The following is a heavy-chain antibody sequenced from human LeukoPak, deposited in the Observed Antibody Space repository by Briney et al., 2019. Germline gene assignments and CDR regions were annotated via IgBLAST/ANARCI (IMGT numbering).Heavy chain of an antibody. CDR3: AKDDGSATMGFDS. V-gene: IGHV1-69*05. Sequence: SVTVSFKASGGTFSRYAFSWVRQAPGQGLEWMGGIIPIFGTTGYAQQSQGRVTITTDEPTSTAYLDLSSLRSEDTAVYYCAKDDGSATMGFDSWGQGTLVSVSS. J-gene: IGHJ5*01. CDR2: IIPIFGTT. D-gene: IGHD1-26*01. CDR1: GGTFSRYA.